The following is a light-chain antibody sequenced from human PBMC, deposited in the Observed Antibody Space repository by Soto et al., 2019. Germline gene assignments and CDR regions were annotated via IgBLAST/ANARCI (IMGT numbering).Light chain of an antibody. Sequence: QSVLTQPPSVSGAPGQRVTISCTGSSSNIGAGYDVHWYQQLPGTAPKLLIYGNSNRPSGVPDRFSGSKSGTSASVAITGLQAEDEADYYCQSYDSSLSGVFGGGTKVTVL. CDR3: QSYDSSLSGV. CDR1: SSNIGAGYD. CDR2: GNS. V-gene: IGLV1-40*01. J-gene: IGLJ3*02.